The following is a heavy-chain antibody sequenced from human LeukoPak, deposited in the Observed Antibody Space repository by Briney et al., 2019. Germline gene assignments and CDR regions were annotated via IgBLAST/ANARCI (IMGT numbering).Heavy chain of an antibody. V-gene: IGHV3-23*01. CDR2: ISGSGGST. J-gene: IGHJ2*01. CDR1: GFTFSNYA. Sequence: GGSLRPSCAASGFTFSNYAMSWVRQAPGKGLEWVSAISGSGGSTYYADSVKGRFTISRDNSKNTLYLQMNSLRAEDTAVYYCAKGVAAFGGVIVIPTGYFDLWGRGTLVTVSS. CDR3: AKGVAAFGGVIVIPTGYFDL. D-gene: IGHD3-16*02.